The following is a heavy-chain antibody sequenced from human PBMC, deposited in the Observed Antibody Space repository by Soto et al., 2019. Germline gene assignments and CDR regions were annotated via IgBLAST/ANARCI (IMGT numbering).Heavy chain of an antibody. CDR3: AKDFKVSGGPYGSLNYYYGMDV. Sequence: GGSLRLSCAASGFTFSDFGMHWVRQAPGKGLEWVAIISYDGILKYYADSVKGRFTISRDTSKGAVYLQMNSLTPEDTAVYYCAKDFKVSGGPYGSLNYYYGMDVWGQGTTVTVSS. J-gene: IGHJ6*02. CDR1: GFTFSDFG. CDR2: ISYDGILK. V-gene: IGHV3-30*18. D-gene: IGHD3-10*01.